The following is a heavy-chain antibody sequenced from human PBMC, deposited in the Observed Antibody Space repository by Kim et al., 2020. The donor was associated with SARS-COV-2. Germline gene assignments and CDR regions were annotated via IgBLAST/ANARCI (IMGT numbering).Heavy chain of an antibody. J-gene: IGHJ4*02. Sequence: SVKSRFTTSRDNSKNTLYLQMNSLRAEDTAVYYCAKAFGYNTVRLPFDYWGQGTLVTVSS. CDR3: AKAFGYNTVRLPFDY. V-gene: IGHV3-30*02. D-gene: IGHD5-18*01.